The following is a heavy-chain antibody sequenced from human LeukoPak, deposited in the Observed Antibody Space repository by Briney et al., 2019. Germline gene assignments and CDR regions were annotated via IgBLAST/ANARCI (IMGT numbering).Heavy chain of an antibody. CDR3: AKDRRNYCGGDCSIPTGNDY. Sequence: GGSPRLSCAASGFTFSSYGMHWVRQAPGKGLEWVAVISYDGSNKYYADSVKGRFTISRDNSKNTLYLQMNSLRAEDTAVYYCAKDRRNYCGGDCSIPTGNDYWGQGTLVTVSS. V-gene: IGHV3-30*18. CDR1: GFTFSSYG. D-gene: IGHD2-21*02. J-gene: IGHJ4*02. CDR2: ISYDGSNK.